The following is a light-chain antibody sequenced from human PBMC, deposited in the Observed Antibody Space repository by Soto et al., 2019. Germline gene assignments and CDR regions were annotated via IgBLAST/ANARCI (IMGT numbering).Light chain of an antibody. CDR2: DAS. CDR3: QQYNNWPFT. Sequence: EIVMTQSPATLSVSPGERATLSCRASQSVSSNLAWYQQRPGQAPRLLIYDASTRATGIPARFSGSRSGTDLTLTISSLQSEDFALYYCQQYNNWPFTFGPGTKVDIK. CDR1: QSVSSN. J-gene: IGKJ3*01. V-gene: IGKV3-15*01.